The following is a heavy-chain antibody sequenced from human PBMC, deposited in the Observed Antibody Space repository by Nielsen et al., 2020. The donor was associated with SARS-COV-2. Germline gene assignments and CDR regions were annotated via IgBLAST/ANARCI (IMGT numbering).Heavy chain of an antibody. V-gene: IGHV1-2*06. D-gene: IGHD6-19*01. CDR1: GYTFTGYY. Sequence: ASVKASCKASGYTFTGYYMHWVRQAPGQGLEWMGRINPNSGGTNYAQKFQGRVTMTRDTSISTAYMELSRLRSDDTAVYYCARVAVAGNVDYWGQGTLVTVSS. CDR3: ARVAVAGNVDY. J-gene: IGHJ4*02. CDR2: INPNSGGT.